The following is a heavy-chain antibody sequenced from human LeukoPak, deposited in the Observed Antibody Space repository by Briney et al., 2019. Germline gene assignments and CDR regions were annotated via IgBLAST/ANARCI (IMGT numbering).Heavy chain of an antibody. D-gene: IGHD3-3*02. CDR1: GFTFSNFW. V-gene: IGHV3-7*04. Sequence: GGSLRLSCAVSGFTFSNFWMSWVRQAPGRGLEWVANIHPEGNEKYHVESVKGRFTISRDNAKNSLFLQMNGLRVEDRAVYYCARGDAFSGDHWGQGTLVTVSS. CDR2: IHPEGNEK. CDR3: ARGDAFSGDH. J-gene: IGHJ4*02.